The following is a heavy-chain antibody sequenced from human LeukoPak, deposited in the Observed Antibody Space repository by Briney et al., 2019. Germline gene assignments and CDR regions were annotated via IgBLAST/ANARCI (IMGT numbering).Heavy chain of an antibody. CDR3: ARDSYSGYDSVLDY. CDR2: IWYDGSNK. J-gene: IGHJ4*02. D-gene: IGHD5-12*01. CDR1: GFTFSSYG. Sequence: GGSLRLSCAASGFTFSSYGMHWVRQAPGKGLEWVAVIWYDGSNKYYADSVKGRFTISRDNSKNTLYLQMNSLRAEDTAVYYCARDSYSGYDSVLDYWGQGTLVTVSS. V-gene: IGHV3-33*01.